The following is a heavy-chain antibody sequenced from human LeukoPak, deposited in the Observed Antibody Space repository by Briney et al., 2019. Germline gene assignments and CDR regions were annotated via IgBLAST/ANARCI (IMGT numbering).Heavy chain of an antibody. D-gene: IGHD1-26*01. J-gene: IGHJ6*02. CDR1: GFKFSDSY. Sequence: GGSLRLSCAASGFKFSDSYMSWIRQAPGKGLEWISYIGPTSTKNSYADSVEGRFTISRDNDRNSLYLQMNSLRAEDTAVYYCARDLTLVIVGVRYGMDVWGQGTTVTVSS. CDR2: IGPTSTKN. CDR3: ARDLTLVIVGVRYGMDV. V-gene: IGHV3-11*04.